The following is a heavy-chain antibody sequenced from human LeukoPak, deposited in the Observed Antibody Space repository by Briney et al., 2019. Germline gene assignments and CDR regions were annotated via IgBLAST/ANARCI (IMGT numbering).Heavy chain of an antibody. CDR3: ARGYYDTSAYSNPFDF. Sequence: SETLSLTCTVSGDSISNYYWSWIRQTPGKGLEWIGYINTSGSTYYNPSLKSRVTISVDTSKNQFSLKLSSVTAADTAVYYCARGYYDTSAYSNPFDFWGQGTLVTVSS. D-gene: IGHD3-22*01. V-gene: IGHV4-4*09. J-gene: IGHJ4*02. CDR2: INTSGST. CDR1: GDSISNYY.